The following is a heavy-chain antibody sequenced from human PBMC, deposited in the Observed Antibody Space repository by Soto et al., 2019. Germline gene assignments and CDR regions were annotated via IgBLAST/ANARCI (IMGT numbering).Heavy chain of an antibody. CDR1: GFTVISNY. J-gene: IGHJ4*02. D-gene: IGHD3-10*01. Sequence: GGSLSLSCAASGFTVISNYMSWVRQAPGKGLEWVSVIYSGGSTYYADSVKGRFTISRDNAKNSLYLQMNSLRAEDTAVYYCARVRYYGSGSYGFDYWGQGTLVTVSS. V-gene: IGHV3-53*01. CDR2: IYSGGST. CDR3: ARVRYYGSGSYGFDY.